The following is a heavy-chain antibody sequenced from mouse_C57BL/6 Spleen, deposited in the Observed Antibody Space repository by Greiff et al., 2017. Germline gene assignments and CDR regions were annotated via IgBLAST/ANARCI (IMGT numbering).Heavy chain of an antibody. J-gene: IGHJ2*01. D-gene: IGHD1-1*01. V-gene: IGHV1-81*01. Sequence: QVQLQQSGAELARPGASVKLSCKASGYTFTSYGISWVKQRTGQGLEWIGEIYPRSGNTYYNEKFKGKGTLTADKSSSTAYMELRRLTSEDAAVYFGAREGNYYGSSISFDYWGQGTTLTVSS. CDR1: GYTFTSYG. CDR2: IYPRSGNT. CDR3: AREGNYYGSSISFDY.